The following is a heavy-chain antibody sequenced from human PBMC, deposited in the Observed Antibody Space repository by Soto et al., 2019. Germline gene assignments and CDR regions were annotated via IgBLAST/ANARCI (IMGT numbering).Heavy chain of an antibody. V-gene: IGHV1-69*01. D-gene: IGHD3-16*02. Sequence: QVQLVQSGAEMKKPGSSVRVSCKASGDSLSRFTLSWVRQAPGQGLEWMGGIIPLFGSTNYAQKFQGRLTITALESTNTAYMDLSSLTSEDTAVYFCAMREYYDYVWGNYRFPPDHWGQGALVTVST. CDR3: AMREYYDYVWGNYRFPPDH. J-gene: IGHJ4*02. CDR1: GDSLSRFT. CDR2: IIPLFGST.